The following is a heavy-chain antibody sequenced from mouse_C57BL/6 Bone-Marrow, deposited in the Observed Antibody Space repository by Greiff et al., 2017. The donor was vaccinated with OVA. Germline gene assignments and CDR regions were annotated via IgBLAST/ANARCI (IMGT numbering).Heavy chain of an antibody. Sequence: QVQLQQSGAELARPGASVKLSCKASGYTFTSYGISGVKQRTGQGLEWIGEIYPRSGNTYYNEKFKGKATLTADKSSSTAYMELRSLTSEDSAVYFCAREGLWDYDFDYWGQGTTLTVSS. CDR1: GYTFTSYG. D-gene: IGHD2-4*01. CDR2: IYPRSGNT. J-gene: IGHJ2*01. V-gene: IGHV1-81*01. CDR3: AREGLWDYDFDY.